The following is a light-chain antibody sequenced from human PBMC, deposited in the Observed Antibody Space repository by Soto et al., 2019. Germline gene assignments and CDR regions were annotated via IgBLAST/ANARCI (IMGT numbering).Light chain of an antibody. CDR3: SSYTSNGAYV. J-gene: IGLJ1*01. Sequence: QSVLTQPASVSGSPGQSITISCTGTSSDVGASNYVSWYQQHPGKAPKLMIYEVSHRPSGVSNLFSGSKSGNTASLTISGLRAEDEADYYCSSYTSNGAYVFGTGTKV. V-gene: IGLV2-14*01. CDR1: SSDVGASNY. CDR2: EVS.